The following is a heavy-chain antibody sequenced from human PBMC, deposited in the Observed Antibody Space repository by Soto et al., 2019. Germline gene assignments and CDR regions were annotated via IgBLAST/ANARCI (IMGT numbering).Heavy chain of an antibody. Sequence: PSETLSLTCTVSGGSISSGDYYWSWIRQPPGKGLEWIGYIYYSGSTYYNPSLKSRVTISVDTSKNQFSLKLSSVTAADTAVYYCARHPPTYGMDVWGQGTTVTVSS. CDR2: IYYSGST. J-gene: IGHJ6*02. CDR3: ARHPPTYGMDV. CDR1: GGSISSGDYY. V-gene: IGHV4-31*02.